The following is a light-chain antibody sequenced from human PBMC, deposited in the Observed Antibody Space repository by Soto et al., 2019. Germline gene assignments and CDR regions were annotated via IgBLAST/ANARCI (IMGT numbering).Light chain of an antibody. CDR1: SSDVGGYNY. V-gene: IGLV2-14*01. CDR3: NSYTSRSTYV. J-gene: IGLJ1*01. Sequence: QSVLTQPASVSGSPGQSITISCTGTSSDVGGYNYVSWYQQHPGKAPKLMIYDVSNRPSGVSNRFSGSKSGNTASLTISGLQAKDEADYFCNSYTSRSTYVFGTGPKV. CDR2: DVS.